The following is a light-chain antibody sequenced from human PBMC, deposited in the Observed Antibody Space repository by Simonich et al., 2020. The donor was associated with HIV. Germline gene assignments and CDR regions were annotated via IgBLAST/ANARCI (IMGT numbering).Light chain of an antibody. Sequence: DIVMTQSPDSLAVSLGERVTINCKSSQSLLYSSNNKTYLAWYQQKPGPPPKRLIYWASTRESGVPDRFSGRVSGTDFTLTISSLQAEDVAIYYCQQYYGPPLTFGGGTKVEIK. CDR2: WAS. J-gene: IGKJ4*01. CDR3: QQYYGPPLT. CDR1: QSLLYSSNNKTY. V-gene: IGKV4-1*01.